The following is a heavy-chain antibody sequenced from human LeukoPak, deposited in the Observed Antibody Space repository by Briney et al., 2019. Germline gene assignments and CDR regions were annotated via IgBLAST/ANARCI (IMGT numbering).Heavy chain of an antibody. Sequence: GGSLRLSCAAPGFILSSYWMSWVRRAPGKGLEWVANIRQDGSEICYVGSVKGRFTISRDNAKNSVYLQMNSLRDDDTAVYYCARQRAGGTKADGLDVWGQGTMVTVS. V-gene: IGHV3-7*03. CDR2: IRQDGSEI. D-gene: IGHD3-16*01. CDR3: ARQRAGGTKADGLDV. J-gene: IGHJ3*01. CDR1: GFILSSYW.